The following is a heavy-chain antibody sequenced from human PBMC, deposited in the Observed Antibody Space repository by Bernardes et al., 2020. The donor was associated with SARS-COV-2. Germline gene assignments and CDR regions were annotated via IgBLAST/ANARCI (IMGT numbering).Heavy chain of an antibody. CDR2: IKQDGSEK. J-gene: IGHJ4*02. D-gene: IGHD3-9*01. V-gene: IGHV3-7*02. CDR3: AHLSRFDWLSYYFDY. CDR1: GFTFSSYW. Sequence: GGSLRLSCAASGFTFSSYWMSWVRQAPGKGLEWVANIKQDGSEKYYVDSVKGRFTISRDNAKNSLYLQMNSLRAEDTAVYYCAHLSRFDWLSYYFDYWGQGTLVTVSS.